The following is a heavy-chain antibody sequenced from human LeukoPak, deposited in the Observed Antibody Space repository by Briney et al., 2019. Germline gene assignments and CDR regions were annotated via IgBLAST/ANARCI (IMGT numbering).Heavy chain of an antibody. CDR2: ISAYNGNT. D-gene: IGHD1-26*01. CDR3: ARDKWELLGGDY. V-gene: IGHV1-18*01. J-gene: IGHJ4*02. Sequence: WISAYNGNTNYAQKLQGRVNMTTDTSPSTAYMELRSLRSDDTAVYYCARDKWELLGGDYWGQGTLVTVSS.